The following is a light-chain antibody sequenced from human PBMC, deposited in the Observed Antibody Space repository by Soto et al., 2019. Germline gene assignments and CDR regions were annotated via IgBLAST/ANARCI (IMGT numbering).Light chain of an antibody. V-gene: IGLV2-14*01. Sequence: QSVLTQPASVSGSPGQSITISCTGTSADVGGYKYVSWLQQHPGKVPKLLIYDVTSRLSGVSNRFSGSKSGNMASLIISGLQAEDEADYYCISYTSSDTYVFGTGTKVTVL. CDR1: SADVGGYKY. CDR2: DVT. CDR3: ISYTSSDTYV. J-gene: IGLJ1*01.